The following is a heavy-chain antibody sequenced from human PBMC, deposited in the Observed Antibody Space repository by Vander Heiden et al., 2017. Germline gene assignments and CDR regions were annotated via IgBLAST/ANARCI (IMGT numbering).Heavy chain of an antibody. D-gene: IGHD3-9*01. CDR2: ISSSSSTI. CDR3: ARGTDSYDILTGYYGGYFDY. Sequence: EVQLVESGGGLVQPGGSLRLSCAASGFTFSSYSMSWVGQAPGKGLEWVSYISSSSSTIYYADSVKGRFTISRDNAKNSLYLQMNSLRDEDTAVYYCARGTDSYDILTGYYGGYFDYWGQGTLVTVSS. J-gene: IGHJ4*02. CDR1: GFTFSSYS. V-gene: IGHV3-48*02.